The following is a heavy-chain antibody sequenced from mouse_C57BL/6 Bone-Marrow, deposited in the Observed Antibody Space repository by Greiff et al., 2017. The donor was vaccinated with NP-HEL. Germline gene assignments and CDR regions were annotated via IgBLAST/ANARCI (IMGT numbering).Heavy chain of an antibody. D-gene: IGHD1-1*01. V-gene: IGHV14-2*01. CDR3: ARSVYYGSIWYFDV. CDR2: IDPEDGET. Sequence: EVKLMESGAELVKPGASVKLSCTASGFNIKDYYMHWVKQRTEQGLEWIGRIDPEDGETKYAPKFQGKATITADTSSNTAYLQLSSLTSEHTAVYYCARSVYYGSIWYFDVWGTGTTVTVSS. CDR1: GFNIKDYY. J-gene: IGHJ1*03.